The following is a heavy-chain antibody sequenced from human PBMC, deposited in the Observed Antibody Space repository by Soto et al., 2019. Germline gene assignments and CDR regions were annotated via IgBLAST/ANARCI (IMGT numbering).Heavy chain of an antibody. D-gene: IGHD3-3*01. Sequence: ASVKVSCKASGYTFTGYYMHWVRQAPGQGLEWMGWINPNSGGTNYAQKFQGWVTMTRDTSISTAYMELSRLRSDDTAVYYCARVRNGCYRRDYGMYVWGQGTTVTVSS. CDR2: INPNSGGT. CDR3: ARVRNGCYRRDYGMYV. CDR1: GYTFTGYY. J-gene: IGHJ6*02. V-gene: IGHV1-2*04.